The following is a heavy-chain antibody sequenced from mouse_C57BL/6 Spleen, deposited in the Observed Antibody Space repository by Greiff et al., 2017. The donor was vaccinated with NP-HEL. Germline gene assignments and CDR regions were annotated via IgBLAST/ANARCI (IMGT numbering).Heavy chain of an antibody. V-gene: IGHV1-81*01. Sequence: QVQLQQSGAELARPGASVKLSCKASGYTFTSYGISWVKQRTGQGLEWIGEIYPRSGNTYYNEKFKGKATLTADKSSSTAYMELRSLTSEDSAVYFCARSDYDGITWFAYWGQGTLVTVSA. CDR3: ARSDYDGITWFAY. CDR1: GYTFTSYG. D-gene: IGHD2-4*01. CDR2: IYPRSGNT. J-gene: IGHJ3*01.